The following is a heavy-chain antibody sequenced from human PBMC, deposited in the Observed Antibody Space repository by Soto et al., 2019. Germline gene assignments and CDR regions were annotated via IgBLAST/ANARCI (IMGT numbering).Heavy chain of an antibody. J-gene: IGHJ6*03. CDR3: ARAYYYYYYMDV. CDR2: IYYSGST. CDR1: GGSISSYY. Sequence: SETLSLTCTVSGGSISSYYWSWIRQPPGKGLEWIGYIYYSGSTNYNPSLKSRVTISVDTSKNQFSLKLSSVTAADTAVYYCARAYYYYYYMDVWGKGTTVTVSS. V-gene: IGHV4-59*01.